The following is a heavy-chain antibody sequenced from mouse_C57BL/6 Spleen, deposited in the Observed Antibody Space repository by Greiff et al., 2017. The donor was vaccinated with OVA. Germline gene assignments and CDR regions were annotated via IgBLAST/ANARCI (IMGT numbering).Heavy chain of an antibody. Sequence: QVHVKQPGAELVKPGASVKLSCKASGYTFTSYWMHWVKQRPGRGLEWIGRIDPNSGGTKYNEKFKSKATLTVDKPSSTAYMQLSSLTSEDSAVYYCARASCGYRYFDVWGTGTTVTVSS. V-gene: IGHV1-72*01. CDR1: GYTFTSYW. CDR3: ARASCGYRYFDV. CDR2: IDPNSGGT. J-gene: IGHJ1*03.